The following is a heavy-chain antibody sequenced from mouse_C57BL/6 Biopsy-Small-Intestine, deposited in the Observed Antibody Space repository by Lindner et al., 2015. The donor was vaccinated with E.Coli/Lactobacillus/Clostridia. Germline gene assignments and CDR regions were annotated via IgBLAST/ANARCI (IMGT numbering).Heavy chain of an antibody. CDR3: AREFITTVVYYFDY. D-gene: IGHD1-1*01. CDR2: IDPEDGET. V-gene: IGHV14-2*01. CDR1: GFNIKDYY. J-gene: IGHJ2*01. Sequence: VQLQESGAELVKPGASVELSCTASGFNIKDYYMHWVKQRTEQGLEWIGKIDPEDGETKYAPKFQGKATMTADTSSNTAYLQLSSLTSEDTAVYYCAREFITTVVYYFDYWGQGTTLTVSS.